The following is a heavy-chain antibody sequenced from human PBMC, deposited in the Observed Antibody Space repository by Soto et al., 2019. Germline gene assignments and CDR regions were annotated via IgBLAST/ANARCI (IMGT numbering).Heavy chain of an antibody. CDR1: GGTFSSYT. Sequence: VASVKVSFKASGGTFSSYTISWVRQAPGQGLEWMGRIIPILGIANYAQKFQGRVTITADKSTSTAYMELSSLRSEDTAVYYCAFSGGKIVVVVAATPYAFDIWGQGTMVTVSS. CDR3: AFSGGKIVVVVAATPYAFDI. V-gene: IGHV1-69*02. D-gene: IGHD2-15*01. CDR2: IIPILGIA. J-gene: IGHJ3*02.